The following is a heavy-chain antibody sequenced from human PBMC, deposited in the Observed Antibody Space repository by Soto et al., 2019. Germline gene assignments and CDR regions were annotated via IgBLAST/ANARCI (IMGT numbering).Heavy chain of an antibody. D-gene: IGHD3-3*01. CDR3: AREGILGLFDAYDL. J-gene: IGHJ3*01. V-gene: IGHV1-18*04. Sequence: QDQLVQSGAEVKKPGASVKVSCKASVFTSSGISWVRQAPGQRLEWMGWISTHNCNTIHAQKFQGRVIMTMDTPPTTVYMALRSLRADDTAVYLCAREGILGLFDAYDLWGQGTMVTVSS. CDR2: ISTHNCNT. CDR1: VFTSSG.